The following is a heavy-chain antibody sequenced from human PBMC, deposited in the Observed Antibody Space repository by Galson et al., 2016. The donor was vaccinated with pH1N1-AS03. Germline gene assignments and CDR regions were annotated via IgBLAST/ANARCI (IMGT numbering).Heavy chain of an antibody. CDR1: GFTFSNYV. V-gene: IGHV3-21*01. D-gene: IGHD1-26*01. J-gene: IGHJ4*02. Sequence: SLRLSCAASGFTFSNYVINWVRQAPGKGLEWVSSITSSTKYIYHADSVKGRFTISRDNAKNSLFLQMNRLRAEDTAVYYCAREMGVTTFDYWGQGTLVTVSS. CDR2: ITSSTKYI. CDR3: AREMGVTTFDY.